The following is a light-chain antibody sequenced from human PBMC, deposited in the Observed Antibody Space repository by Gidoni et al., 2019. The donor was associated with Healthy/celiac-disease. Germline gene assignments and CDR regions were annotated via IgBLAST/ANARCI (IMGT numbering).Light chain of an antibody. Sequence: QSVLTHPPSVSGAPGQRVTISCTGSSPNIGAGYVVHWYQQLPGTAPKLLIYVNSNRPSGVPDRFSGSKSGTSASLAITGLQAEDEADYYCQSYDTSLSGWVFGGGTKLTVL. V-gene: IGLV1-40*01. J-gene: IGLJ3*02. CDR1: SPNIGAGYV. CDR2: VNS. CDR3: QSYDTSLSGWV.